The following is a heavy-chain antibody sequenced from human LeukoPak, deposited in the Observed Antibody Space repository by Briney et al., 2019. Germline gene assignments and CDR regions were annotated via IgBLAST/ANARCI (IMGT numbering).Heavy chain of an antibody. CDR1: GFTFSSYG. D-gene: IGHD6-19*01. CDR3: AREYSSGWIDY. Sequence: GGSLRLSCAASGFTFSSYGMHWVRQAPGKGLEWVAVTWYDGSNKYYADSVKGRFTISRDNSKNTLYLQMNSLRAEDTAVYYCAREYSSGWIDYWGQGTLVTVSS. CDR2: TWYDGSNK. J-gene: IGHJ4*02. V-gene: IGHV3-33*01.